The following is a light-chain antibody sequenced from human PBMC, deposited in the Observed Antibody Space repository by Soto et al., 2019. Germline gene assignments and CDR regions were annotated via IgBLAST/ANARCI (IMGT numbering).Light chain of an antibody. V-gene: IGKV3-15*01. J-gene: IGKJ4*01. CDR2: GAS. CDR1: QSVSSD. CDR3: QQYNNWPPLT. Sequence: EIVMTQSPATLSVSPGERATLSCRAGQSVSSDLAWYQQKPGQAPRLLIYGASTRATGIPVRFSGNGSGTEFTLTISSLQSEDFAVYYCQQYNNWPPLTFGGGTKVEIK.